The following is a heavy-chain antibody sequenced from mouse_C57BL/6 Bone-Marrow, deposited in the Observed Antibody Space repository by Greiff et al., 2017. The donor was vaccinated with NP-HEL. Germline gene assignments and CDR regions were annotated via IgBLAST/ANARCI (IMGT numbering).Heavy chain of an antibody. CDR2: INPNNGGT. CDR3: ARTGDDGYYVY. J-gene: IGHJ2*01. V-gene: IGHV1-18*01. D-gene: IGHD2-3*01. Sequence: VQLQQSGPELVKPGASVKIPCKASGYTFTDYNMDWVKQSHGKSLEWIGDINPNNGGTIYNQKFKGKATLTVDKSSSTAYMELRSLTSEDTAVYYCARTGDDGYYVYWGQGTTLTVSS. CDR1: GYTFTDYN.